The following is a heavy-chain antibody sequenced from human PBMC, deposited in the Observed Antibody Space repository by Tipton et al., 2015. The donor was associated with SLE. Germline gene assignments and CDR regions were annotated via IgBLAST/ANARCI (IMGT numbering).Heavy chain of an antibody. CDR1: GGSFSGYY. J-gene: IGHJ6*02. CDR3: ARVVTVGAAHYYDIDV. CDR2: INHSGST. Sequence: TLSLTCAVYGGSFSGYYWSWIRQPPGKGLEWIGEINHSGSTYYNPSLKSRVTISVDTSKNQFSLKLGSLTAADTAVYYCARVVTVGAAHYYDIDVWGQGTRVTVSS. V-gene: IGHV4-34*01. D-gene: IGHD2-21*02.